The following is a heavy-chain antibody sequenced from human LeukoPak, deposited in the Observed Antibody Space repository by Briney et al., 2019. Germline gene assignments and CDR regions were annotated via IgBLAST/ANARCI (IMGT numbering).Heavy chain of an antibody. CDR1: GFNFTAYW. D-gene: IGHD3-22*01. J-gene: IGHJ5*01. Sequence: GESLKISCKGSGFNFTAYWIAWVRQMPAKGLEWMGISHPSNSDTKYSPSFQGQVTISADKSSSAAYLQWNSLKAADTAMYYCARHQYYYDSSGNYGWFDSWGQGTMVTVSS. V-gene: IGHV5-51*01. CDR3: ARHQYYYDSSGNYGWFDS. CDR2: SHPSNSDT.